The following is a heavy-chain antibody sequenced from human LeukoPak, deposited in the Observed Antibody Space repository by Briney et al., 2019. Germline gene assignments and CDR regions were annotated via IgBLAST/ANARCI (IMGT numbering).Heavy chain of an antibody. Sequence: ASVKVSCKASGYTFTGYYMHWVRQAPGQGLEWMGWINPNSGGTNYAQKFQGRVTMTRDTSISTAYMELSRLRSDDTAVYYCARDLLGSSWDFDYWGQGTLVTVSS. J-gene: IGHJ4*02. D-gene: IGHD6-13*01. CDR3: ARDLLGSSWDFDY. CDR2: INPNSGGT. CDR1: GYTFTGYY. V-gene: IGHV1-2*02.